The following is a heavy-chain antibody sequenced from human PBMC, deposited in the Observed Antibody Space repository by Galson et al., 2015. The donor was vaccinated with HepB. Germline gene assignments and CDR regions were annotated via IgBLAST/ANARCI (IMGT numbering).Heavy chain of an antibody. CDR3: TTSTRGYCSTTSCRGAFDI. CDR2: INPRSGST. Sequence: SVKVSCKASGYTFTNYYIHWVRQAPGQGLEWMGIINPRSGSTSYAQNFQGRVTMTRDTSTSTVYMDLSSLRSEDTAVYYCTTSTRGYCSTTSCRGAFDIWGQGTMVTVSS. CDR1: GYTFTNYY. D-gene: IGHD2-2*01. V-gene: IGHV1-46*03. J-gene: IGHJ3*02.